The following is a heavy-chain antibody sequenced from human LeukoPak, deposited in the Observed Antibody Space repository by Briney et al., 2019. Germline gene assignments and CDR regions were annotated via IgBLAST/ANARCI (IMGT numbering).Heavy chain of an antibody. CDR2: IYTNGNT. D-gene: IGHD6-25*01. Sequence: SETLSLTCTVSGGSISSYYWSWIRQPAGKGLEWIGRIYTNGNTNYNPSLKSRVTMSVDTSKNQFSLKLSSVTAADTAVYYCASWRAAYYFDYWGQGTLVTVSS. CDR3: ASWRAAYYFDY. V-gene: IGHV4-4*07. J-gene: IGHJ4*02. CDR1: GGSISSYY.